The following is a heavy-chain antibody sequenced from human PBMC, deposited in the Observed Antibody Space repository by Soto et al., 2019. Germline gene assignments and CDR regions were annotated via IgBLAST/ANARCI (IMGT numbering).Heavy chain of an antibody. J-gene: IGHJ6*02. D-gene: IGHD3-9*01. CDR2: INSDGRSK. Sequence: GSLRLSCAASGFTFSSYWMHWVRQAPGKGLVWVSRINSDGRSKNYADSVKGRFTISRDNPRNTLFVQMNSLRAEDTAVYYCAKDRGEKFHDSLTGVYFYYYPLDVWGPGTTVTVSS. CDR3: AKDRGEKFHDSLTGVYFYYYPLDV. CDR1: GFTFSSYW. V-gene: IGHV3-74*01.